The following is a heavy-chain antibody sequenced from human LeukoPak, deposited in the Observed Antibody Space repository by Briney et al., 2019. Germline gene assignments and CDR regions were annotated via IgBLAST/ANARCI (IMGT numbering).Heavy chain of an antibody. Sequence: GGSLRLSCAASGFSFSSFAVHWVRQTPGKGLQWVAVISYDGYNKFYADSVKGRFTISRDNAKNSLYLQMNSLRAEDTAVYYCARIHYYDSSGYFDYWGQGTLVTVSS. J-gene: IGHJ4*02. CDR3: ARIHYYDSSGYFDY. V-gene: IGHV3-30-3*01. CDR1: GFSFSSFA. CDR2: ISYDGYNK. D-gene: IGHD3-22*01.